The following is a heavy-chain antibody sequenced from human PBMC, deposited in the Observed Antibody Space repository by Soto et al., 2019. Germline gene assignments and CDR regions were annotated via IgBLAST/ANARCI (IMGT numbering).Heavy chain of an antibody. CDR2: IYYSGST. CDR1: GGSISSSSYY. CDR3: ARQGIVGAFADY. D-gene: IGHD1-26*01. V-gene: IGHV4-39*01. J-gene: IGHJ4*02. Sequence: PSETLSLTCTVSGGSISSSSYYWGWIRQPPGKGLEWIGSIYYSGSTYYNPSLKSRVTISVDTSKNQFSLKLGSVTAADTAVYYCARQGIVGAFADYWGQGTLVTVSS.